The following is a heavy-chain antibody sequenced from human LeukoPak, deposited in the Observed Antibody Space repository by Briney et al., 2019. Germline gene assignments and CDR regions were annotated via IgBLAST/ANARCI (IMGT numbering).Heavy chain of an antibody. Sequence: GASVKVSCKVSGYNLTELSMHWVRQAPGKWLELMGGFDPEDGETIYAQKFQGRVTMTEDTSTDTAYMELSSLRSEDTAVYYCATLPTAVTSTYYYGMDVWGQGTTVTVSS. V-gene: IGHV1-24*01. J-gene: IGHJ6*02. CDR1: GYNLTELS. CDR2: FDPEDGET. CDR3: ATLPTAVTSTYYYGMDV. D-gene: IGHD3-10*01.